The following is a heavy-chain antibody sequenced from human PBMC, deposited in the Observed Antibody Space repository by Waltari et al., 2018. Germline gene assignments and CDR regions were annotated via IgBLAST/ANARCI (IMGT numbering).Heavy chain of an antibody. V-gene: IGHV3-23*01. CDR3: AKDRGYSRDDDY. D-gene: IGHD6-13*01. CDR1: GFTFSSYA. Sequence: EVQLLESGGGLVQPGGSLRLSCAASGFTFSSYAMSWVRQAPGKGLEWVSAISGSGGSTYSADSVKGRFTISSDNSKNTLYLQMNSLRAEDTAVYYCAKDRGYSRDDDYWGQGTLVTVSS. J-gene: IGHJ4*02. CDR2: ISGSGGST.